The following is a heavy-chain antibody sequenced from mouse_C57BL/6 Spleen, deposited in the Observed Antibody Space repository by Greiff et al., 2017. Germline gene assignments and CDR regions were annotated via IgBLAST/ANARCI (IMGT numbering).Heavy chain of an antibody. J-gene: IGHJ3*01. D-gene: IGHD2-1*01. CDR1: GYSFTDYN. Sequence: EVQLQQSGPELVKPGASVKISCTASGYSFTDYNMNWVKQSNGKSLEWIGVINPNYGTTSYNQKFKGKATLTVDQSSSTAYLQLNSLTSEDSAVYYCASYGNAGAWFAYWGQGTLVTVSA. CDR2: INPNYGTT. V-gene: IGHV1-39*01. CDR3: ASYGNAGAWFAY.